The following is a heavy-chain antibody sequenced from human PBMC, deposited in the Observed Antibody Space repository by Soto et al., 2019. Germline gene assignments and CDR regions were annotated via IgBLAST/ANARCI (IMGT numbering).Heavy chain of an antibody. D-gene: IGHD3-22*01. J-gene: IGHJ3*01. CDR3: VRDRRIDYSDPHDEFVAADYEV. V-gene: IGHV1-69*01. Sequence: QVQLIQSEAEVKKPGSSVRVSCTASGGIFGSHGFSWVRQAPGQRLEWVGGFIPIFRTLTYTEKFQARVRIAADESTNTVDLDLSSLTSEDTTVYYCVRDRRIDYSDPHDEFVAADYEVWGQGTMVSVSS. CDR2: FIPIFRTL. CDR1: GGIFGSHG.